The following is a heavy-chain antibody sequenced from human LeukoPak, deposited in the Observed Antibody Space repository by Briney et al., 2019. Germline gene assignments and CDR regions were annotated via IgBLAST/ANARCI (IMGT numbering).Heavy chain of an antibody. V-gene: IGHV1-18*01. CDR1: GYTFTSYD. J-gene: IGHJ4*02. CDR3: ARITSSSSLSDY. CDR2: ISAYNGNT. D-gene: IGHD6-6*01. Sequence: ASVKVSCKASGYTFTSYDINWVRQATGQGLEWMGWISAYNGNTNYAQKLQGRVTMTTDTSTSTAYMELRSLRSDDTAVYYCARITSSSSLSDYWGQGTLVTVSS.